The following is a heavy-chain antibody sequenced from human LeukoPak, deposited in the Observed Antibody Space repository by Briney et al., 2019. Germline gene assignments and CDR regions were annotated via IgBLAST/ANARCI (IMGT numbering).Heavy chain of an antibody. V-gene: IGHV3-9*01. CDR2: ISWNSGSI. D-gene: IGHD1-26*01. J-gene: IGHJ1*01. CDR3: AKDMKRRVGGATLQH. CDR1: GFTFDDYA. Sequence: GGSLRLSCAASGFTFDDYAMHWVRQAPGKGLEWVSGISWNSGSIGYADSVKGRFTISRDNAKNSLYLQMNSLRAEDTALYYCAKDMKRRVGGATLQHWGQGTLVTVYS.